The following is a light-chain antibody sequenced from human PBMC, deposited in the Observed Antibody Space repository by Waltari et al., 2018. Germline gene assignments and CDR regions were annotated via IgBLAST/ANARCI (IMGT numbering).Light chain of an antibody. V-gene: IGLV2-8*01. CDR2: AVA. CDR3: SSYGGDNNYV. Sequence: QSALTQPPSASGSPGQSVTISCTGTSSDVGGFSYVSWFQQHPGKAPKLIIYAVAKRPSGVPDRFSGCKSGNTASLTVSGLQAEDEADYYCSSYGGDNNYVFGSGTKVTVL. J-gene: IGLJ1*01. CDR1: SSDVGGFSY.